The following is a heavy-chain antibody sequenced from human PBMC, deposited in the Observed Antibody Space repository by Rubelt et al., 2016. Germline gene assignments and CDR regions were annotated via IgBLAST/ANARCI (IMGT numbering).Heavy chain of an antibody. CDR2: INPSGGNT. CDR3: AREYALSRGRRWYFDY. V-gene: IGHV1-46*03. J-gene: IGHJ4*02. Sequence: GDSVGISCKASGYTFISHYIHWVRQAPGQGPEWMGIINPSGGNTNYAQKFQGRVTMTRDTSTSTVYMDLSGLRSDDTAVYYCAREYALSRGRRWYFDYWGQGTLVTVSS. CDR1: GYTFISHY. D-gene: IGHD2-8*01.